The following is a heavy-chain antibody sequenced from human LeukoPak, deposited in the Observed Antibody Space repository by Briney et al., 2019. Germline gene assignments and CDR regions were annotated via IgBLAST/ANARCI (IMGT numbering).Heavy chain of an antibody. CDR3: ARHSTYYGDYP. CDR2: INHSGST. Sequence: SETLSLTCAVYGGSFSGYYWSWIRQPPGKGLEWIGEINHSGSTNYNPSLKSRVTISVDTSKNQFSLKLSSVTAADTAVYYCARHSTYYGDYPWGQGTLVTVSS. CDR1: GGSFSGYY. V-gene: IGHV4-34*01. D-gene: IGHD4-17*01. J-gene: IGHJ5*02.